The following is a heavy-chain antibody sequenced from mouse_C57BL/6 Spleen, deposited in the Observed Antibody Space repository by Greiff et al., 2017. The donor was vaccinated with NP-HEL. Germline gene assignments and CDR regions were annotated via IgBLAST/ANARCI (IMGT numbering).Heavy chain of an antibody. Sequence: VQLQQSGAELVKPGASVKLSCKASGYTFTSYWMQWVKQRPGQGLEWIGEIDPSDSYTNYNQKFKGKATLTVDTSSSTAYMQLSSLTSEDSAVYYCARGITTVVATYYAMDYWGQGTSVTVSS. V-gene: IGHV1-50*01. CDR3: ARGITTVVATYYAMDY. CDR2: IDPSDSYT. CDR1: GYTFTSYW. J-gene: IGHJ4*01. D-gene: IGHD1-1*01.